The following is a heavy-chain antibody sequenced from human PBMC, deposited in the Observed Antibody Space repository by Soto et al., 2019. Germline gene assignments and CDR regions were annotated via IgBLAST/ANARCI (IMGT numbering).Heavy chain of an antibody. V-gene: IGHV3-30-3*01. D-gene: IGHD6-19*01. CDR1: GFTFISYA. J-gene: IGHJ4*02. CDR3: ARELIAVNTGGY. CDR2: ISYDGSNK. Sequence: SLRLSCAASGFTFISYAMHWVRQAPGKGLEWVAVISYDGSNKYYADSVKGRFTISRDNSKNTLYLQMNSLRAEDTAVYYCARELIAVNTGGYWGQGTLVTVSS.